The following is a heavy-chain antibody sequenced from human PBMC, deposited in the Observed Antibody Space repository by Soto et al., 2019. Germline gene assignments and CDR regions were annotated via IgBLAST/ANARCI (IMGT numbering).Heavy chain of an antibody. Sequence: QLQLQESGPGLVKPSQTLSLTCTVSGGSISSGDYFWSWIRQPPGKGLEWIGYSSYSGSPYYNPSLKSPVTISVDTSKNQFSLKLTSVTAADTAVYYCASDGGNWFDPWGQGTLVTVSS. CDR1: GGSISSGDYF. D-gene: IGHD3-10*01. CDR2: SSYSGSP. CDR3: ASDGGNWFDP. V-gene: IGHV4-30-4*01. J-gene: IGHJ5*02.